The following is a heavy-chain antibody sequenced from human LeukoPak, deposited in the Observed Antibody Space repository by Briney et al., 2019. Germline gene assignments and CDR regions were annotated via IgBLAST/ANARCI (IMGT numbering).Heavy chain of an antibody. J-gene: IGHJ4*02. V-gene: IGHV5-51*01. CDR1: GYIFTTYW. D-gene: IGHD3-9*01. Sequence: GESLKISCKGSGYIFTTYWIAWVRQMPGKGLEWMGIIYPGDSDTNYSPSFQGLVTISADRSISTAYLQWNSLKASDTAMYYCARPRETYYDVLTAYYLDYWGQGTLVTVSS. CDR2: IYPGDSDT. CDR3: ARPRETYYDVLTAYYLDY.